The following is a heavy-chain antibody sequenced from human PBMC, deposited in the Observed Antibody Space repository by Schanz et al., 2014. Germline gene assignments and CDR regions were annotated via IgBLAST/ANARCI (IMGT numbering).Heavy chain of an antibody. Sequence: QVQLVQSGAEVKKPGASVKVSCKASGYTFTSDSMHWVRQAPGQGLEWMGMINPSGGSTTYAQKFQDRVTVTRDTSRSTVYMELSSLRSEDTAVYYCARAPTAYCSDTSCRGTPFDYWGQGTLVTVSS. CDR2: INPSGGST. V-gene: IGHV1-46*03. D-gene: IGHD2-2*01. CDR1: GYTFTSDS. CDR3: ARAPTAYCSDTSCRGTPFDY. J-gene: IGHJ4*02.